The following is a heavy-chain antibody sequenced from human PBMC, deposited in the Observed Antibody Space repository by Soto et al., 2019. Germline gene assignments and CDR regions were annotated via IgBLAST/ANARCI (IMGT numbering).Heavy chain of an antibody. CDR2: ISSTSAYI. J-gene: IGHJ4*02. Sequence: EVQLVESGGGLVKPGGSLRLSCAASGFIFSSYSMNWVRQAPGKGLEWVSSISSTSAYIYYADSVNGRFTISRDNAKNSLYLQMNSLSAEDTATYCCARDSFSQYGSGKDVFDYWGQGSLVTVSS. CDR1: GFIFSSYS. CDR3: ARDSFSQYGSGKDVFDY. D-gene: IGHD3-10*01. V-gene: IGHV3-21*01.